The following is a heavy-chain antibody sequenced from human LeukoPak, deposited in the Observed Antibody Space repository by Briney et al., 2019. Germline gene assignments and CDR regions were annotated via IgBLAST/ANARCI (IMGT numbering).Heavy chain of an antibody. J-gene: IGHJ6*03. D-gene: IGHD2-15*01. CDR2: IYSGGST. Sequence: GGSLRLSCAASELTLSSNYMSRIRQAPGRGLEWVSFIYSGGSTYYADSVRGRFIISRDNSKNTLYLQMNSLRAEDTAIYYCAKNGDRGAYCTGGTCYPYFYYYMDVWGKGTTVTV. CDR3: AKNGDRGAYCTGGTCYPYFYYYMDV. V-gene: IGHV3-53*01. CDR1: ELTLSSNY.